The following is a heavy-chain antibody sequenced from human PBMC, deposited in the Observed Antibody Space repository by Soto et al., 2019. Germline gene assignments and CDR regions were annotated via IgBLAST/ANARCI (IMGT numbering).Heavy chain of an antibody. V-gene: IGHV1-69*01. CDR2: IIPICGTA. Sequence: QVQLVQSGAEVKKPGSSVKVSCKASGGTFSSYSINWVRQAPGQGLEGMGEIIPICGTANYAQKFQGRVTITADEYTSTAYMELSSLRSEDTAVYYCARDGGRHSGGIDYWGQGTLVTVSS. J-gene: IGHJ4*02. CDR3: ARDGGRHSGGIDY. CDR1: GGTFSSYS. D-gene: IGHD1-26*01.